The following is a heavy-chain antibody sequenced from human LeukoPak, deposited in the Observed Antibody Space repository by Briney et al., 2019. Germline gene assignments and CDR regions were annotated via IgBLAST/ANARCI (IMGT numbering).Heavy chain of an antibody. CDR2: IYYSGST. V-gene: IGHV4-59*12. Sequence: SETLSLTCTVSGGSISSYYWSWILQPPGKGLEWIGYIYYSGSTNYNPSLKSRVTISVDTSKNQFSLKLSSVTAADTAVYYCARDYGDYFDYWGQGTLVTVSS. CDR1: GGSISSYY. D-gene: IGHD4-17*01. J-gene: IGHJ4*02. CDR3: ARDYGDYFDY.